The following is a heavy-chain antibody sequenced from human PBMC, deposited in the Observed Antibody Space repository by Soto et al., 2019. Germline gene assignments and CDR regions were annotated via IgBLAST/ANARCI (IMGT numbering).Heavy chain of an antibody. J-gene: IGHJ6*02. D-gene: IGHD6-6*01. CDR3: ARDVYRYSSSSHEDV. Sequence: GGSLRLSCAASGFTFSSYAMHWVRQAPGKGLEWVAVISYDGSNKYYADSVKGRFAISRDNAKNSLYLQMNSLRAEDAAVYYCARDVYRYSSSSHEDVWGQGTTVTVSS. CDR2: ISYDGSNK. V-gene: IGHV3-30*09. CDR1: GFTFSSYA.